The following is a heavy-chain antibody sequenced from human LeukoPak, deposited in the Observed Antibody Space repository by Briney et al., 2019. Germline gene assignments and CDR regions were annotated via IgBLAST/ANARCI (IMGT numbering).Heavy chain of an antibody. CDR2: IYYTGST. CDR1: GDSLSSSIYY. J-gene: IGHJ4*02. CDR3: ARMGGRYCSGVTCLFVDSVMDS. D-gene: IGHD2-15*01. V-gene: IGHV4-61*01. Sequence: SETLSLTCTVSGDSLSSSIYYWTWIRQPPGKGLEWVGFIYYTGSTNYNPSLKSRVTMSEDTSKNQFSLRLSFVTAADTAVYYCARMGGRYCSGVTCLFVDSVMDSWGQGALVTVSS.